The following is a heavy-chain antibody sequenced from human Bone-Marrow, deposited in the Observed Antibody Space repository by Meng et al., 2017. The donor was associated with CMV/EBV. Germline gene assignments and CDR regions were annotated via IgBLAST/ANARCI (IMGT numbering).Heavy chain of an antibody. CDR2: MKQDGSEK. CDR1: GFTFSNYW. CDR3: ARPYFDSSGQD. J-gene: IGHJ4*02. V-gene: IGHV3-7*01. Sequence: GESLKISCAASGFTFSNYWMSWVRQAPRKGLEWVANMKQDGSEKYYVDSVKGRFTISRDNAKNSLYLQMNSLRPEDTAVYYCARPYFDSSGQDWGQGTLVTVSS. D-gene: IGHD3-22*01.